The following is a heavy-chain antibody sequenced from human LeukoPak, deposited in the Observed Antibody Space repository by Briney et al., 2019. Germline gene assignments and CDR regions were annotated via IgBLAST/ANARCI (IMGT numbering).Heavy chain of an antibody. Sequence: GSLRLSCAASGFTFSTYSMNWVRQPPGKGLEWIGSIYYSGSTYYNPSLKSRVTMSVDTSKNQFSLKLSSVTATDTAVYYCARHSHVLPFNYWGQGTLVTVSS. D-gene: IGHD4/OR15-4a*01. CDR1: GFTFSTYSMN. CDR3: ARHSHVLPFNY. J-gene: IGHJ4*02. V-gene: IGHV4-39*01. CDR2: IYYSGST.